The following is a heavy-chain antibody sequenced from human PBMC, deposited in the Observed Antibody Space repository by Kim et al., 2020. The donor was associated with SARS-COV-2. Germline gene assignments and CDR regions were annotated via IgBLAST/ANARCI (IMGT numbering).Heavy chain of an antibody. CDR3: ASLYYGSGNVVIGTSYYFDY. D-gene: IGHD3-10*01. V-gene: IGHV4-34*01. CDR1: GGSFSGYY. Sequence: SETQSLTCAVYGGSFSGYYWSWIRQPPGKGLEWIGEINHSGSTNYNPSLKSRVTISVDTSKNQFSLKLSSVTAADTAVYYCASLYYGSGNVVIGTSYYFDYWGQGTLVTVSS. J-gene: IGHJ4*02. CDR2: INHSGST.